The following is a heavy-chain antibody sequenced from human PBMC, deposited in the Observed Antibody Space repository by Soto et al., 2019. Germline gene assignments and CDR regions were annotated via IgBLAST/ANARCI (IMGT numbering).Heavy chain of an antibody. CDR3: ARHEDSSASDRAERFDD. CDR1: GYWFISYG. V-gene: IGHV1-18*01. D-gene: IGHD6-6*01. J-gene: IGHJ4*02. CDR2: ISIYNGKT. Sequence: ASVKVSCTASGYWFISYGISWVRQAPGHGLEWMGWISIYNGKTNYAQNLQGRVTMTTDTSTSTASIELRSLRSDDTAVYYCARHEDSSASDRAERFDDCGQGTLFTISS.